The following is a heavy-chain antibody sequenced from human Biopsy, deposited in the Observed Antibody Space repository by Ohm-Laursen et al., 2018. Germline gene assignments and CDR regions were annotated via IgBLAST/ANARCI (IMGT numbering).Heavy chain of an antibody. D-gene: IGHD1-26*01. CDR1: DYTFYSYG. CDR3: ARVFGGAYYSYAFDI. Sequence: VSVKVSCKVSDYTFYSYGITWVRRAPGQGLEWMGWITADEKNSAPKFQGRVTMTTDMSTSTAYMELRGLKSDDTAVYYCARVFGGAYYSYAFDIWGQGTLVIVSS. V-gene: IGHV1-18*04. CDR2: ITADEK. J-gene: IGHJ3*02.